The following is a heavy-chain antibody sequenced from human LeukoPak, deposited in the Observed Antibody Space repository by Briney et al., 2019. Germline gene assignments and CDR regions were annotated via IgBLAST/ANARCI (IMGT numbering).Heavy chain of an antibody. D-gene: IGHD3-9*01. CDR1: GFTFSSYA. Sequence: PGGSLRLSCAASGFTFSSYALSWVRQAPGKGLEWVSAISGSGGSTYYADSVKGRFTISRDNSKNTLYLQMNSLRAEDTAVYYCANALRDFDWLLGAFDIWGQGTMVTVSS. CDR2: ISGSGGST. J-gene: IGHJ3*02. CDR3: ANALRDFDWLLGAFDI. V-gene: IGHV3-23*01.